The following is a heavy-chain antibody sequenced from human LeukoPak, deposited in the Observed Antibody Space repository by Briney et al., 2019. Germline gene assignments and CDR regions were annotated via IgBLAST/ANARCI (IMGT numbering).Heavy chain of an antibody. CDR3: ARGPSGYHST. J-gene: IGHJ4*02. CDR2: ISGSGAT. CDR1: GFTFSSYA. V-gene: IGHV3-23*01. Sequence: GGSLRLSCAASGFTFSSYAMSWVRQAPGKGLEWVSAISGSGATYYADSVKGRFTISRDNSKNTLYLQMNSLRAEDTAVYYCARGPSGYHSTGGQGTLVTVSS. D-gene: IGHD5-12*01.